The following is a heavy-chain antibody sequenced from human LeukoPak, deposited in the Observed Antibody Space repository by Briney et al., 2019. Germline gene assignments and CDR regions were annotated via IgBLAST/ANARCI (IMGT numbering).Heavy chain of an antibody. CDR3: ARITAIRVAAMDV. D-gene: IGHD2-15*01. CDR2: MKQDGSEK. Sequence: GGSLRLSCAASGFTFSNNWMSWVRQAPGKGLEWVANMKQDGSEKYYVDSVKGRFTISRDNAKNSLYLQMNSLSSEDMAVYYCARITAIRVAAMDVWGKGTTVTISS. V-gene: IGHV3-7*01. CDR1: GFTFSNNW. J-gene: IGHJ6*03.